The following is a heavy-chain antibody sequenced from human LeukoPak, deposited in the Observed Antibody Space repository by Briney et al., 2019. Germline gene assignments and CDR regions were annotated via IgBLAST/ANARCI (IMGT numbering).Heavy chain of an antibody. CDR3: ARGDLGAFDI. V-gene: IGHV4-59*08. CDR2: IYSSGST. Sequence: SETLSLTCTVSGGSISSDYWSWIRQPPGKGLEYIGYIYSSGSTSNNPCLKSRVTISLDPSKNQFSLQLNSVTAADTAVYYCARGDLGAFDIWGQGTMVTVSS. CDR1: GGSISSDY. J-gene: IGHJ3*02. D-gene: IGHD3-10*01.